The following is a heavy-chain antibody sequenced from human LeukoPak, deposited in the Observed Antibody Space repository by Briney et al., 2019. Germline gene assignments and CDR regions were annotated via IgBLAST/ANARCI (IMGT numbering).Heavy chain of an antibody. CDR1: GYTFTGYY. Sequence: SVKVSCKASGYTFTGYYMHWVRQAPGQGLEWMGRIIPILGIANYAQKFQGRVTITADKSTSTAYMELSSLRSEDTAVYYCARDGYELVYDYVWGSYRYSNFDYWGQGTLVTVSS. V-gene: IGHV1-69*04. J-gene: IGHJ4*02. CDR2: IIPILGIA. CDR3: ARDGYELVYDYVWGSYRYSNFDY. D-gene: IGHD3-16*02.